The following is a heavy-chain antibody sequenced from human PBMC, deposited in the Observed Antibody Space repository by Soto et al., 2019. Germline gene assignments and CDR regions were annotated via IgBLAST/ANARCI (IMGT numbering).Heavy chain of an antibody. J-gene: IGHJ4*02. CDR2: ISAYNGNT. CDR1: GYTFTSYG. V-gene: IGHV1-18*01. CDR3: ARDLLLTGYYQNAIFDY. Sequence: QVPLVQSGAEVKKPGASVKVSCKASGYTFTSYGISWVRQAPGQGLEWMGWISAYNGNTNYAQKLQGRVTMTTDTSTSTAYMELRSLRSDDTAVYYCARDLLLTGYYQNAIFDYWGQGTLVTVSS. D-gene: IGHD3-9*01.